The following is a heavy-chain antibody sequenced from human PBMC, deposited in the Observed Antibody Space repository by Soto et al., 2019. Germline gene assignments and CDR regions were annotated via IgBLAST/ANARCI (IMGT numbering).Heavy chain of an antibody. CDR2: ISYDGSNK. J-gene: IGHJ5*02. Sequence: QVQLVESGGGVVQPGRSLRLSCAASGFTFSSYGMHWVRQAPGKGLEWVAVISYDGSNKYYADSVKGRFTISRDNSKNTLYLQMNSLRAEDTAVYYCAKDLGDNWNALWGQGTLVTVSS. CDR1: GFTFSSYG. D-gene: IGHD3-16*01. V-gene: IGHV3-30*18. CDR3: AKDLGDNWNAL.